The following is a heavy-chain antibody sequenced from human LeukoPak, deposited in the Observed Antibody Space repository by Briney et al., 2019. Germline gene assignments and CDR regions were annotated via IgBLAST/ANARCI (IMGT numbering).Heavy chain of an antibody. V-gene: IGHV3-48*01. D-gene: IGHD3-3*02. CDR3: ARDLPTISTWSYFDY. Sequence: GGSLRLSCAASGFTVSSNYMSWVRQAPGKGLEWVSYISSSSSTIYYADSVKGRFTISRDNAKNSLYLQMNSLRAEDTAVYFCARDLPTISTWSYFDYWGQGTLVTVSS. CDR1: GFTVSSNY. CDR2: ISSSSSTI. J-gene: IGHJ4*02.